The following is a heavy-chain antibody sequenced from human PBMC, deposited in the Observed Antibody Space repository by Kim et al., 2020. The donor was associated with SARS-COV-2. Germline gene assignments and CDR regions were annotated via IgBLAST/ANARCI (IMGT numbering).Heavy chain of an antibody. Sequence: GGSLRLSCAASGFTFSTYAMSWVRQAPGKGLEWVSTISTSGDGTYYADSVKGRFTISRDNSRDTLYLQLNNLRAEDTAVYYCAKWGFCSGGRCTRYFQHWGQGTPVSVSS. CDR2: ISTSGDGT. CDR3: AKWGFCSGGRCTRYFQH. J-gene: IGHJ1*01. D-gene: IGHD2-15*01. V-gene: IGHV3-23*01. CDR1: GFTFSTYA.